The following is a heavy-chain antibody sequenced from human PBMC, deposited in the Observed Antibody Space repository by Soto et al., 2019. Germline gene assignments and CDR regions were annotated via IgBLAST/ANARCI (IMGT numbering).Heavy chain of an antibody. D-gene: IGHD6-13*01. CDR1: GGTFSNFA. CDR3: ARHVGFQQQLFALDY. CDR2: IIPLPDTA. Sequence: QVQLVQSGAEVRRPGSSVKVACEAFGGTFSNFAFSWVRQAPGEGLEWMGGIIPLPDTANYAQKFQGRVTITAEESTRTVYMELNGLISGDTAVYYCARHVGFQQQLFALDYWGQGTLVTVSS. J-gene: IGHJ4*02. V-gene: IGHV1-69*01.